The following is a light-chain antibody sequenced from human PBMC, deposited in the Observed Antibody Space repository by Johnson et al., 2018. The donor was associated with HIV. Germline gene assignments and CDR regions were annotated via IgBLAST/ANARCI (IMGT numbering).Light chain of an antibody. CDR3: GTWDSSLSAVYV. CDR1: SSNIGNNY. CDR2: DNN. J-gene: IGLJ1*01. V-gene: IGLV1-51*01. Sequence: QSVLTQPPSVSAAPGQKVTISCSGSSSNIGNNYVSWYQQLPGTAPRIVTYDNNKRPSGIPDRFSGSKSGTSATLGITGLQTGDEADYYCGTWDSSLSAVYVFGTGTKVTVL.